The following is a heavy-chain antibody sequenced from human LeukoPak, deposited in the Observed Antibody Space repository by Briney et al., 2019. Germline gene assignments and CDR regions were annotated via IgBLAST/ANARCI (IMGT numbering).Heavy chain of an antibody. J-gene: IGHJ4*02. V-gene: IGHV3-9*01. Sequence: PGGSLRLSCAASGFTFDNYPMHWVRQAPGKGPEWVSGICRNSGCLGYADSVKGRFTISRDDAKNSLYLQINSLRAEDTALYYCAKEGPSRSGYQPLDSWGQGTLVTVSS. CDR3: AKEGPSRSGYQPLDS. CDR1: GFTFDNYP. D-gene: IGHD3-22*01. CDR2: ICRNSGCL.